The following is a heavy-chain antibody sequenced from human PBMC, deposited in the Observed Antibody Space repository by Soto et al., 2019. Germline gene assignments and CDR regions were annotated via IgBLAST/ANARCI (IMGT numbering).Heavy chain of an antibody. V-gene: IGHV3-23*01. CDR1: GFSFSRSA. D-gene: IGHD3-10*01. CDR2: ISGSGGST. CDR3: AKERALRSVIYNDMPTSYFYSLAV. J-gene: IGHJ6*03. Sequence: GGSLRLSCAASGFSFSRSAMSCVRQGPGKELEWVSAISGSGGSTYYADSVKGRFTISRDNSKNTLYLQMNSLRAEDTAVYYCAKERALRSVIYNDMPTSYFYSLAVWGKGTTVNV.